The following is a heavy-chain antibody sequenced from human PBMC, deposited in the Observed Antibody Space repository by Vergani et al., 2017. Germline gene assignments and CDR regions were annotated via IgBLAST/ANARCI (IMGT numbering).Heavy chain of an antibody. CDR2: IIPIFGTA. V-gene: IGHV1-69*01. Sequence: QVQLVQSGAEVKKPGSSVKVSCKASGGTFSSYAISWVRQAPGQGLEWMGGIIPIFGTANYAQKFQGRVTITADESTSTAYMELSSLRSEDTDVYYCARDRVWATYYYDSSGIFDYWGQGTLVTVSS. D-gene: IGHD3-22*01. CDR3: ARDRVWATYYYDSSGIFDY. J-gene: IGHJ4*02. CDR1: GGTFSSYA.